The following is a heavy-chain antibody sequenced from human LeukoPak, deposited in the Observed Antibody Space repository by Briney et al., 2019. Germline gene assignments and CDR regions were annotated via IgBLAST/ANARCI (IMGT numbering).Heavy chain of an antibody. Sequence: ASVKVSCKASGYTFTGYYMHWVRQAPGQGLEWMGWINPNSGGTNYAQKFQGRVTMTRDTPISTAYMELSRLRSDDTAVYYCARRRTPYTAMDGYYFDYWGQGTLVTVSS. V-gene: IGHV1-2*02. J-gene: IGHJ4*02. CDR2: INPNSGGT. CDR3: ARRRTPYTAMDGYYFDY. CDR1: GYTFTGYY. D-gene: IGHD5-18*01.